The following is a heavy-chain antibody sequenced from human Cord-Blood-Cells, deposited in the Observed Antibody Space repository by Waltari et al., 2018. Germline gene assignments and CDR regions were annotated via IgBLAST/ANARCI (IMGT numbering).Heavy chain of an antibody. J-gene: IGHJ3*02. CDR3: ARDTAYCGGDCYSAFDI. D-gene: IGHD2-21*02. Sequence: QVQLVQSGAEVKKPGSSVKVSCKASGGTFSSYAISWVRQALGQGLEWMGGIIPIFGTANYAQKFQGRVTITADESTSTAYMELSSLRSEDTAVYYCARDTAYCGGDCYSAFDIWGQGTMVTVSS. V-gene: IGHV1-69*01. CDR2: IIPIFGTA. CDR1: GGTFSSYA.